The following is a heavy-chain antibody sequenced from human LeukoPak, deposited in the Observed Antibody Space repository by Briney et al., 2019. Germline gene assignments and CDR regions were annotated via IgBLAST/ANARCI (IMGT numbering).Heavy chain of an antibody. CDR2: ISYDGSNK. Sequence: GGSLRLSCAASGFTFSSYAMHWVRQAPGKGLEWVAVISYDGSNKYYADSVKGRFTISRDNSKNTLYLQMNSLRAEDTAVYYCAGHVGRLTGWGQGTLVTVSS. V-gene: IGHV3-30*04. CDR3: AGHVGRLTG. J-gene: IGHJ4*02. CDR1: GFTFSSYA. D-gene: IGHD7-27*01.